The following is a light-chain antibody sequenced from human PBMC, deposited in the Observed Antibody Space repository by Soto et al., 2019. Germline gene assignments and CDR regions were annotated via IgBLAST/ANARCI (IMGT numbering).Light chain of an antibody. V-gene: IGKV1-5*03. CDR3: QKYSTYPLT. Sequence: DIQMTQSPSTLSASVGDRVTITCRASQSISTWLAWYQLKPRKAPNLLIYKASTLESGVPSRFSGSGSGTEFTLTIISLQADDFESYYCQKYSTYPLTFGGGTKVEI. CDR2: KAS. CDR1: QSISTW. J-gene: IGKJ4*01.